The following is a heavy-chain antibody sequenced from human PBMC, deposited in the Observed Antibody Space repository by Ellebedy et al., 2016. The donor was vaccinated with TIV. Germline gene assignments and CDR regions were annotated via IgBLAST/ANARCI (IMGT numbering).Heavy chain of an antibody. CDR3: AREQNSGTYYGTFDY. CDR2: IWYDGSKK. CDR1: RFTFRSFG. D-gene: IGHD1-26*01. Sequence: PGASLRLSCAASRFTFRSFGMHWVRQAPGKGLEWVALIWYDGSKKYYAASVKGRFTISRDNSKNTLYLQMNSLRAEETAVYYCAREQNSGTYYGTFDYWGPGTLLTVSS. J-gene: IGHJ4*02. V-gene: IGHV3-33*01.